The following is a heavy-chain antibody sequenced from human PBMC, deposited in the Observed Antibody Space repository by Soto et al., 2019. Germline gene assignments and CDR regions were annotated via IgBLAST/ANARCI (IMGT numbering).Heavy chain of an antibody. J-gene: IGHJ6*02. D-gene: IGHD3-10*01. CDR3: ARTMVRGVIITPGYGMDV. CDR1: GFTFSNYG. V-gene: IGHV3-33*01. CDR2: IWYDGSNK. Sequence: LRRSCAASGFTFSNYGMHWVRHAPGKGLEWVAVIWYDGSNKYYAGSVKGRFTISRDNSRNTLYLQMNSLRAEDTAVYYCARTMVRGVIITPGYGMDVWGQGTTVTVSS.